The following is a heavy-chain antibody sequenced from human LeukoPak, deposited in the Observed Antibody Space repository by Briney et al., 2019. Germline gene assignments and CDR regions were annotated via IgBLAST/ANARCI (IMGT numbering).Heavy chain of an antibody. CDR3: ASSVNVVVPAAILYYYYGMDV. CDR2: IYYSGST. J-gene: IGHJ6*02. CDR1: GGSISSYY. V-gene: IGHV4-59*01. Sequence: PSETLSLTCTVSGGSISSYYWSWIRQPPGKGLEWIGYIYYSGSTNYNPSLKSRVTISVDTSKNQFSLKLSSVTAADTAVYYCASSVNVVVPAAILYYYYGMDVWGQGTTVTVSS. D-gene: IGHD2-2*02.